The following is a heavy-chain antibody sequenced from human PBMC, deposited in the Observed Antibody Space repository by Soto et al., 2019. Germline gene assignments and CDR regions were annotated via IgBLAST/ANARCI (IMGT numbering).Heavy chain of an antibody. D-gene: IGHD6-13*01. CDR2: IDSRGIII. CDR3: ARGSSSWDQVWFDP. Sequence: GGSLRLSGAASGFTFSSYEINWVRQAPWKGLEWVSYIDSRGIIIYYADSVKGRFTISRDNAKNSLHLQMNSLRGEDTAVYYCARGSSSWDQVWFDPLGQVTLLTVCS. V-gene: IGHV3-48*03. CDR1: GFTFSSYE. J-gene: IGHJ5*02.